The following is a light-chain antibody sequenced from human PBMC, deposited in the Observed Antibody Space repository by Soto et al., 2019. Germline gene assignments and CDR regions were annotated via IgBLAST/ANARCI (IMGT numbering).Light chain of an antibody. J-gene: IGKJ4*01. V-gene: IGKV3-20*01. CDR2: TAS. CDR3: HQHAVSPLT. Sequence: EIVLTQSPGTLSLSPGERATLSCRASQSVGNNYLAWYQQKPGQAPRLLIHTASSRATGIPDRFSGSGSGTDFTLTISRLEPHDFAVYYCHQHAVSPLTFGGGTKVEIK. CDR1: QSVGNNY.